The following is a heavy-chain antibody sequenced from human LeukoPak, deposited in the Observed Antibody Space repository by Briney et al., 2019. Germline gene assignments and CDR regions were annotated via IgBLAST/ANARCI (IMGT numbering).Heavy chain of an antibody. V-gene: IGHV3-48*01. CDR3: AKDPLGFCTRATCRYLDS. CDR2: ISSSSSTI. D-gene: IGHD2-8*01. Sequence: GGSLRLSCAASGFTFSSYSMNWVRQAPGKGLEWVSYISSSSSTIYYADSVKGRFTISRANAKNSLYLQMNSLRAEDTAVYYCAKDPLGFCTRATCRYLDSWGQGTLVTVSS. J-gene: IGHJ4*02. CDR1: GFTFSSYS.